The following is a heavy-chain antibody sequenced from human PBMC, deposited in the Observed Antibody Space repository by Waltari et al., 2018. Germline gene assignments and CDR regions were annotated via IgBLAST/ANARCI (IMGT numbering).Heavy chain of an antibody. J-gene: IGHJ4*02. CDR3: ARENEHTFDY. D-gene: IGHD2-21*01. Sequence: QLQLQESGPGLVQPSETLSLTCTVSGGSISSSSYYWGWIRQPPGKGLEWIGYIYYSGSTYYNPSLKSRVTISGDTSKNQFSLKLSSVTAADTAVYYCARENEHTFDYWGQGTLVTVSS. V-gene: IGHV4-31*03. CDR2: IYYSGST. CDR1: GGSISSSSYY.